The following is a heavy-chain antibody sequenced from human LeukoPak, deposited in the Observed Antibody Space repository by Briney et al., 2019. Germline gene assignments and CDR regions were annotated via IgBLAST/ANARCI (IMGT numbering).Heavy chain of an antibody. CDR2: ISATGGST. CDR1: EFTFSNYA. D-gene: IGHD3-22*01. V-gene: IGHV3-23*01. CDR3: AKDSSADDSSGYSYYFDY. Sequence: GGSLRLSCAASEFTFSNYAMSWVRQAPGKGLEWVSGISATGGSTYYADSVKGRFTISRDNSKNTLYLQMNSLRAEDTAVYYCAKDSSADDSSGYSYYFDYWGQGTLVTVSS. J-gene: IGHJ4*02.